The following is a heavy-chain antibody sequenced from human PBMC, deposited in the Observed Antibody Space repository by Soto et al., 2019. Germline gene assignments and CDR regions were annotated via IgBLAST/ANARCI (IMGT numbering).Heavy chain of an antibody. V-gene: IGHV4-39*01. CDR1: GGSISSSSYY. CDR3: ARSFYYGSGSYLENFDY. J-gene: IGHJ4*02. Sequence: SETLSLTCTVSGGSISSSSYYWGWIRQPPGKGLEWIGSIYYSGSTYYNPSLKSRVTISVDTSKNQFSLKLSSVTAADTAVYYCARSFYYGSGSYLENFDYWGQGTLVTVSS. D-gene: IGHD3-10*01. CDR2: IYYSGST.